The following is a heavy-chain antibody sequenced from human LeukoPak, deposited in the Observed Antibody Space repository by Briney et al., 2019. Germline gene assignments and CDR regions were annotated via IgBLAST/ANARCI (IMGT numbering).Heavy chain of an antibody. CDR2: ISSSSSYI. CDR3: ARDHCSGGSCYNTY. CDR1: GFTFSSYS. Sequence: PGGSLRLSCGASGFTFSSYSMNWVRQAPGKGLEWISSISSSSSYIYYADLVKGRFTISRDNAKNSLYLQMNSLRAEDTAVYYCARDHCSGGSCYNTYWGQGTLVTVSS. D-gene: IGHD2-15*01. V-gene: IGHV3-21*01. J-gene: IGHJ4*02.